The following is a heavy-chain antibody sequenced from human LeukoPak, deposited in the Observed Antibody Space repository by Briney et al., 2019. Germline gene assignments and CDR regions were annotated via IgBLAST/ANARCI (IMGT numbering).Heavy chain of an antibody. Sequence: PGGSLRLSCAASGFTVSSNYMGWVRHAPGKGLERGSVIYSGGSTYYADSVKGRFTISRDNSKTTLYLQMNSLRAEDTAVYYCASPRYPDYYYGMDVWGQGTTVTVSS. CDR2: IYSGGST. CDR3: ASPRYPDYYYGMDV. J-gene: IGHJ6*02. D-gene: IGHD1-1*01. CDR1: GFTVSSNY. V-gene: IGHV3-66*01.